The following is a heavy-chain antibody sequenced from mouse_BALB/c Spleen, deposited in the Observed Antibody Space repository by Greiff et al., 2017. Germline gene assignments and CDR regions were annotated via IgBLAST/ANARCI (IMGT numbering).Heavy chain of an antibody. J-gene: IGHJ4*01. CDR1: GYTFTSYW. CDR3: TKPPHYGSSYRAMDY. CDR2: VYPGSGST. D-gene: IGHD1-1*01. V-gene: IGHV1S22*01. Sequence: LQQPGSELVRPGASVKLSCKASGYTFTSYWMHWVKQRPGQGLEWIGNVYPGSGSTNYDEKFKSKATLTVDTSSSTAYMQLSSLTSEDSAVYYCTKPPHYGSSYRAMDYWGQGTSVTVSS.